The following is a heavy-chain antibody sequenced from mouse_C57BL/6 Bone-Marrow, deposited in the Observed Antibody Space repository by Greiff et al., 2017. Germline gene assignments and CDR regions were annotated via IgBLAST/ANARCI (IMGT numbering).Heavy chain of an antibody. Sequence: VQLQQSGAELMKPGASVKLSCKATGYTFTGYWIEWVKQRPGHGLEWIGEILPGSGSTNYTEKFKGKATFTADTSSNTAYMQLSSLTTEDSAIYYCARTRGLYCWYFDVWGTGTTVTVSS. CDR3: ARTRGLYCWYFDV. CDR2: ILPGSGST. J-gene: IGHJ1*03. V-gene: IGHV1-9*01. CDR1: GYTFTGYW. D-gene: IGHD2-1*01.